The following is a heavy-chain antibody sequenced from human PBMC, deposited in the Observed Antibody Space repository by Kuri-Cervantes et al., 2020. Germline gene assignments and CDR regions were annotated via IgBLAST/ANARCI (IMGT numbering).Heavy chain of an antibody. V-gene: IGHV2-70*04. D-gene: IGHD1-26*01. J-gene: IGHJ6*02. CDR3: ARMESSNSGSYYDHYYYGMDV. Sequence: SGPTLVKPTQTLTLTCTFSGFSLSTSGMRVSWIRQPPGKALEWLARIDWDDDKFYSTSLKTRLTISKDTSKNQVVLTMTNMDPVDTATYYCARMESSNSGSYYDHYYYGMDVWGQGTTVTVSS. CDR2: IDWDDDK. CDR1: GFSLSTSGMR.